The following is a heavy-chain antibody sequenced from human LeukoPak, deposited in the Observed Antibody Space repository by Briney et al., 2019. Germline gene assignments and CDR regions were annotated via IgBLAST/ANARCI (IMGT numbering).Heavy chain of an antibody. J-gene: IGHJ4*02. D-gene: IGHD1-26*01. CDR1: GCTFSSYA. V-gene: IGHV3-23*01. CDR3: AKDRGSYRLFDY. CDR2: ISGSGDST. Sequence: GGSLRLSCAASGCTFSSYAMNWVRQAPGKGLEWVSAISGSGDSTYYADSVKGRFTISRDNSKNTLYLQMNSLRAEDTAVYYCAKDRGSYRLFDYWGQGTLVTVSS.